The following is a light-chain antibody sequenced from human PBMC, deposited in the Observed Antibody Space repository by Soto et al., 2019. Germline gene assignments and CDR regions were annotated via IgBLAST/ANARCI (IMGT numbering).Light chain of an antibody. J-gene: IGLJ2*01. Sequence: QSVLTQPASVSGSPGQSITISCTGTSSEVGGYNYVSWYQQPPGKAPKLMIYDVSIRPSGVSNRFSGSKSGNTASLTTSGLQAEDEADYYCSSYTSSSVVFGGGTKVTVL. V-gene: IGLV2-14*01. CDR1: SSEVGGYNY. CDR2: DVS. CDR3: SSYTSSSVV.